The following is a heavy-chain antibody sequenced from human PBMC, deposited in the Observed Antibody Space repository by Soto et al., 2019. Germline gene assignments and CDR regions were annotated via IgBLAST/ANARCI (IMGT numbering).Heavy chain of an antibody. Sequence: QVQLVQSGAEVKKPGASVKVSCKASGYTFTTHYIHWVRQAPGQGPEWMGIIDPRSGSAGYAQRFQVSVTMTRETTTSTFYMELSGLRSEDTAVYYCARGNALPYYYYGLDVWGQGTTVTVSS. CDR1: GYTFTTHY. CDR3: ARGNALPYYYYGLDV. V-gene: IGHV1-46*03. J-gene: IGHJ6*02. CDR2: IDPRSGSA. D-gene: IGHD1-1*01.